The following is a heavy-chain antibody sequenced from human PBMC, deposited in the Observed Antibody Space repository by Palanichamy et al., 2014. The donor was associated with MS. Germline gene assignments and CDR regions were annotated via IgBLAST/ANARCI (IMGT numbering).Heavy chain of an antibody. Sequence: EVQLLESGGGLVQPGGSLRLSCAASGFTFSSYVMSWVRQAPGKGLEWVSAISGSGGSTYYADSVKGRFTIFRDNSKNTLYLQMSSLRAEDTAVYYCAKDAEYFDSSGYYYYWGQGTLITVSS. V-gene: IGHV3-23*01. D-gene: IGHD3-22*01. CDR1: GFTFSSYV. CDR2: ISGSGGST. CDR3: AKDAEYFDSSGYYYY. J-gene: IGHJ4*02.